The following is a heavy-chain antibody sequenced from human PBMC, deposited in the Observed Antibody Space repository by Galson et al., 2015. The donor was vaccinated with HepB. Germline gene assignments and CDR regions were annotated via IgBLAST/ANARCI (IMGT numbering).Heavy chain of an antibody. CDR1: GFTFSSYS. CDR2: ISSSSSYI. J-gene: IGHJ4*02. D-gene: IGHD3-10*01. CDR3: ARDLKDLSTMVQGVYGY. Sequence: SLRLSCAASGFTFSSYSMNWVRQAPGKGLEWVSSISSSSSYIYYADSVKGRFTISRDNAKNSLYLQMNSLRAEDTAVYYCARDLKDLSTMVQGVYGYWGQGTLVTVSS. V-gene: IGHV3-21*01.